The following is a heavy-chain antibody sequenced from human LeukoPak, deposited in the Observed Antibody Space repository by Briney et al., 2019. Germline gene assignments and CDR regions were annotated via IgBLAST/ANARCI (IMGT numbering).Heavy chain of an antibody. D-gene: IGHD6-13*01. Sequence: SETLSLTCGVSGGSFNEYYWSWVRQSPGKGLKWIGEIYHRGDTNYNPSLKSRVTMSVDTSKNQFSLKLTSVTAADTAVYYCARPVGPQQLVLYYWGQGTLVTVSS. CDR2: IYHRGDT. J-gene: IGHJ4*02. V-gene: IGHV4-34*01. CDR3: ARPVGPQQLVLYY. CDR1: GGSFNEYY.